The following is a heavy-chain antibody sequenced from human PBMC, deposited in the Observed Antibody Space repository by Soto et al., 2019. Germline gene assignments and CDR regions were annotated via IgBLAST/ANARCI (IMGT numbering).Heavy chain of an antibody. D-gene: IGHD1-7*01. CDR3: ATSLLELRWFDP. Sequence: GASVKVSCKVSGYTLTELSMHWVRQAPGKGLEWMGGFDPEDGETIYAQKFQGRVTMTEDTSTDTAYMELSSLRSEDTAVYYCATSLLELRWFDPWGQGTLVTVSS. CDR1: GYTLTELS. V-gene: IGHV1-24*01. J-gene: IGHJ5*02. CDR2: FDPEDGET.